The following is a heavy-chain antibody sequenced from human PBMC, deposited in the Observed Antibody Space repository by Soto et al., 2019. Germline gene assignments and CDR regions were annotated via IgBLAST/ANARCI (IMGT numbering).Heavy chain of an antibody. D-gene: IGHD3-10*01. CDR1: GGTFSSYT. Sequence: QVQLVQSGAEVKKPGSSVKVSCKASGGTFSSYTISWVRQAPGQGLEWMGRIIPILGIANSAQKFQGIVTMTADKSTSIAFMELSSLRSEDRAVYYFASLMSSGYCYGMDVLGQGTTVTVSS. CDR3: ASLMSSGYCYGMDV. J-gene: IGHJ6*02. V-gene: IGHV1-69*02. CDR2: IIPILGIA.